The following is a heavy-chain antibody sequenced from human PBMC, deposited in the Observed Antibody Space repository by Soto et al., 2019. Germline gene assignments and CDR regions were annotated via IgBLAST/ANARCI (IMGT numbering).Heavy chain of an antibody. J-gene: IGHJ4*02. CDR1: GITVITNY. CDR3: TRDPTTSIVTDY. CDR2: IYSDGST. V-gene: IGHV3-66*01. D-gene: IGHD2-21*01. Sequence: EVQLVESGGGLVQPGGSLRLSCAASGITVITNYFSWVRQAPGQGLEWVSGIYSDGSTHYADSVKGRFTISRDNSKDTLYLQMHTLRAEDTGVYYCTRDPTTSIVTDYWGQGTVVTVSS.